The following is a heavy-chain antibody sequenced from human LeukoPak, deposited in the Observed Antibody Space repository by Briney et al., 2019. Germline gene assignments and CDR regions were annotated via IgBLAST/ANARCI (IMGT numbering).Heavy chain of an antibody. CDR3: ARGYSSGWYDGPYYYYGMDV. CDR1: GYTFTSYD. D-gene: IGHD6-19*01. Sequence: ASVKVSCKASGYTFTSYDINWVGQATGQGLEWMGWMNPNSGNTGYAQKFQGRVTMTRNTSISTAYMELSSLRSEDTAVYYCARGYSSGWYDGPYYYYGMDVWGQGTTVTVSS. J-gene: IGHJ6*02. CDR2: MNPNSGNT. V-gene: IGHV1-8*01.